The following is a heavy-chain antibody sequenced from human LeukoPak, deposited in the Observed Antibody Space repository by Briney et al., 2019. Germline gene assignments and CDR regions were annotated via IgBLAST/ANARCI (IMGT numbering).Heavy chain of an antibody. CDR1: GYTFTSYG. J-gene: IGHJ6*02. Sequence: ASVKVSCKASGYTFTSYGISWVRQAPGQGLEWMGWISAYNGNTNYAQKLQGRVTMTRDTSISTAYMELSRLRSDDTAVYYCARGRSYYYDSSGYWAPYYYYGMDVWGQGTTVTVSS. CDR3: ARGRSYYYDSSGYWAPYYYYGMDV. CDR2: ISAYNGNT. V-gene: IGHV1-18*01. D-gene: IGHD3-22*01.